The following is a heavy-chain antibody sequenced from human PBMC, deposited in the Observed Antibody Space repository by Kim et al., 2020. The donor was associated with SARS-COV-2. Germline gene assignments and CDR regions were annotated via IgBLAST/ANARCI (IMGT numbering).Heavy chain of an antibody. CDR3: AKRPGEVKWPIVL. CDR1: GITITNYA. J-gene: IGHJ3*01. D-gene: IGHD2-15*01. Sequence: GGSLRLSCAASGITITNYAMNWVRQAPGKGLEWVAGLSASGTSRYYADSVKGRITISREGSKNTLYLQLNSLKTEDTALYFCAKRPGEVKWPIVLWGQGTIVTVSS. V-gene: IGHV3-23*01. CDR2: LSASGTSR.